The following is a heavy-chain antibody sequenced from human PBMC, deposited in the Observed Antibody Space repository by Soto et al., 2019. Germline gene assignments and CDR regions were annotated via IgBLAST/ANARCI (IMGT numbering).Heavy chain of an antibody. CDR3: AHSSHLHIVVVVAAKSGGFDY. CDR1: GFSLSTSGVG. CDR2: IYWDDDK. D-gene: IGHD2-15*01. Sequence: SGPTLVNPTQTLTLTCTVSGFSLSTSGVGVGWIRQPPGKALEWLALIYWDDDKRYSPSLKSRLTITKDTSKNQVVLTMTNMDPVDTATYYCAHSSHLHIVVVVAAKSGGFDYWGQGTLVTVSS. J-gene: IGHJ4*02. V-gene: IGHV2-5*02.